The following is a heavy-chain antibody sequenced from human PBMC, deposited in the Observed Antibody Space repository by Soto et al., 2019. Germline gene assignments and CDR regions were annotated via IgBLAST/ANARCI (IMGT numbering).Heavy chain of an antibody. CDR2: IYHSGST. CDR1: GDSITNYY. V-gene: IGHV4-59*01. CDR3: AGWSGFGHYYFDY. J-gene: IGHJ4*02. Sequence: SSETLSLTCTVSGDSITNYYWSWIRQPPGKGLEWIGYIYHSGSTNYNPSLRSRVTMSRDKSKNQFSLNLDSVTAADTAVYYCAGWSGFGHYYFDYWGQGALVTVSS. D-gene: IGHD3-3*01.